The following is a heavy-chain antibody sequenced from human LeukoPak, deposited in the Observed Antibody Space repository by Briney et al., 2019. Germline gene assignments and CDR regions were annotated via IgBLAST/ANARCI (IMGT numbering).Heavy chain of an antibody. CDR2: INPNSGGT. D-gene: IGHD3-22*01. CDR3: ARYYYDSRGYDS. V-gene: IGHV1-2*06. J-gene: IGHJ5*02. CDR1: GYTFTGYY. Sequence: ASVKVSCKASGYTFTGYYMHWVRQAPGQGLEWLGRINPNSGGTNYAQKFQGRVTMTRDTSISTAYMELSRLRSDDTAVYYCARYYYDSRGYDSWGQGTLVTVSS.